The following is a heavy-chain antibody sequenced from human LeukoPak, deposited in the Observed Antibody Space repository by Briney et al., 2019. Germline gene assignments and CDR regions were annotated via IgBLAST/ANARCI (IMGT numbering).Heavy chain of an antibody. CDR2: MNPNSGNA. D-gene: IGHD3-3*01. Sequence: ASVKVSCKASGYTFTSYDINWVRQATGQGLEWMGWMNPNSGNAGYAQKFQGRVTMTRNTSISTAYMELSSLRSEDTAVYCCARGYDFWSGFTYYGMDVWGQGTTVTVSS. CDR3: ARGYDFWSGFTYYGMDV. J-gene: IGHJ6*02. CDR1: GYTFTSYD. V-gene: IGHV1-8*01.